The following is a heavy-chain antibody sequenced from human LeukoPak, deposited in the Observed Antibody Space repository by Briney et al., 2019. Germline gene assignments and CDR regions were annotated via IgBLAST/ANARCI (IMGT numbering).Heavy chain of an antibody. Sequence: GGSLRLSCAASGFTFSSYAMSWVRQAPGKGLEWVSAISGSGGSTYYADSVKGRFTISRDNSKNTLYLQMNSLRAEDTAVYYCAKYIMSPFNYDSSGYYYYYGMDVWGQGTTVTVSS. D-gene: IGHD3-22*01. CDR3: AKYIMSPFNYDSSGYYYYYGMDV. J-gene: IGHJ6*02. CDR2: ISGSGGST. CDR1: GFTFSSYA. V-gene: IGHV3-23*01.